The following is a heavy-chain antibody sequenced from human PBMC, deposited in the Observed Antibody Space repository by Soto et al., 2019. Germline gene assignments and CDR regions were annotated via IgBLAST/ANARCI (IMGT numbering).Heavy chain of an antibody. CDR2: IIPIFGTA. CDR1: GGTFSSYA. CDR3: ARLVRDGYNSRDFDY. Sequence: SVKVSCKASGGTFSSYAISWVRQAPGQGLEWMGGIIPIFGTANYAQKFQGRVTITADESTSTAYMELSSLRSEDTAVYYCARLVRDGYNSRDFDYWGQGTLVTVSS. J-gene: IGHJ4*02. D-gene: IGHD5-12*01. V-gene: IGHV1-69*13.